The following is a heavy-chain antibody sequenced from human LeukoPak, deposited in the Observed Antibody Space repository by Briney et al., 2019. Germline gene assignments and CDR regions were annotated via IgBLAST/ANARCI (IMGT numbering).Heavy chain of an antibody. CDR2: MNPNSGGT. Sequence: GASVKVSCKASGYTFTDYYIHWVRQAPGQGLEWMAWMNPNSGGTSYAQKFQGRVTMTRDTSISTAYMELSRLRFDDTAVYYCARNKEGKPLDYWGQGTLVTVSS. J-gene: IGHJ4*02. V-gene: IGHV1-2*02. CDR1: GYTFTDYY. CDR3: ARNKEGKPLDY.